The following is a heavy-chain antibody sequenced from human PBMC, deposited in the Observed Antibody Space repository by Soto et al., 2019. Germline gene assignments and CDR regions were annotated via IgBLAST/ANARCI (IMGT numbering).Heavy chain of an antibody. D-gene: IGHD2-15*01. J-gene: IGHJ6*02. CDR1: GGSLSTYG. CDR2: TIPILDTS. V-gene: IGHV1-69*11. Sequence: QVQLVQSGAEVRKPGSSVKVSCEVSGGSLSTYGINWVRQVPGQGLEWMGRTIPILDTSNYAQKVQGRVTITAAESTRTPYMQLTSLTFEDTAVYYCARDLPVARDIVVRMGVWGQGTTVTVSS. CDR3: ARDLPVARDIVVRMGV.